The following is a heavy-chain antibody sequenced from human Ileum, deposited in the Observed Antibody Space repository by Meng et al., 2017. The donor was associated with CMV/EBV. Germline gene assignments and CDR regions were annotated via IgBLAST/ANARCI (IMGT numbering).Heavy chain of an antibody. CDR3: VRQVVAASFDY. D-gene: IGHD2-15*01. CDR1: CGSINCGNYY. CDR2: IYYSVIP. Sequence: VQLWASGPVVAKPSQTLSRTCTGSCGSINCGNYYWRCTSKTQERGLEWNGYIYYSVIPSYKTSVKRRVTISLDTSKIKFSLNLRSVTATDSAVYYCVRQVVAASFDYWGQGALVTVSS. V-gene: IGHV4-30-4*08. J-gene: IGHJ4*02.